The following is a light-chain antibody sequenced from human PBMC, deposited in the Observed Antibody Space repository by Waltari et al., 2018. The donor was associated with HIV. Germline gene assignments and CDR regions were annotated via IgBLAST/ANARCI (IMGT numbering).Light chain of an antibody. V-gene: IGLV2-14*03. CDR1: SSDIDVYKY. J-gene: IGLJ1*01. CDR3: SSYTTTSTLYV. CDR2: DVS. Sequence: QSTLTQPASVSGSPGQSVTISCTGISSDIDVYKYFSWYQQHPGKAPKLLIYDVSNRPSGVSHRFSGSKSANTASLTISWLQAEDDADYYCSSYTTTSTLYVFGTGTKVTV.